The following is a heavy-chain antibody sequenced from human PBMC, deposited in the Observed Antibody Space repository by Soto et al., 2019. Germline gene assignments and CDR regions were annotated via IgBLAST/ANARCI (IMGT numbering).Heavy chain of an antibody. CDR2: IYWDDDK. D-gene: IGHD6-13*01. CDR1: GFSLTTSGVG. Sequence: QITLKESGPPLVKPTQTLTLTCTFSGFSLTTSGVGVGWIRQPPGKALEWLALIYWDDDKLYSPSLKSRLTITKDTSKDQVVLTMTNMDPVDTATYYCAHSSPQLAYDYWGQGTLVTVSS. CDR3: AHSSPQLAYDY. V-gene: IGHV2-5*02. J-gene: IGHJ4*02.